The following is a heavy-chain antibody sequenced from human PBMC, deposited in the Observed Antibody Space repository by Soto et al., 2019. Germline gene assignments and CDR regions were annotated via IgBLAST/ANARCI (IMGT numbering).Heavy chain of an antibody. J-gene: IGHJ6*02. D-gene: IGHD6-6*01. CDR2: ISTYNGDT. CDR1: GYTFTRSG. Sequence: QVHLVQSGDEVKKPGASVKVSCKASGYTFTRSGISWVRQAPGQGLEWMGWISTYNGDTNYAQNFQGRVPITTDTSTSTAYLELRSLRSDDTAVYYCARAGAAPYYYYGMDVWGQGTTVTVSS. V-gene: IGHV1-18*01. CDR3: ARAGAAPYYYYGMDV.